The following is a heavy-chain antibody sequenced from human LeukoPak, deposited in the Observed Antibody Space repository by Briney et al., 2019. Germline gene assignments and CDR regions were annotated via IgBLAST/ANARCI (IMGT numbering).Heavy chain of an antibody. CDR3: ARAPRMDGDYSFDY. Sequence: PSETLSLTCTVSGGSISNYYWSWIRQPAGKGLEWIGRIYTSGSTNCNPSLKSRVTKSVDTSKNQFSLKLSSVTAADTAVYYCARAPRMDGDYSFDYWGQGTLVTVSS. D-gene: IGHD4-17*01. CDR1: GGSISNYY. CDR2: IYTSGST. J-gene: IGHJ4*02. V-gene: IGHV4-4*07.